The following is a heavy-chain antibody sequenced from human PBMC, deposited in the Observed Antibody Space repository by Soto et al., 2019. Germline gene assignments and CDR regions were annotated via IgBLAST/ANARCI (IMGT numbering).Heavy chain of an antibody. Sequence: PCGCLRLSCAACGFSFSVSAMHLARQASGKGLEWAGRIRSKANSYATAYAASVKGRFTISRDESKNTAYLQMNSLKTEDTAVYYCTRLQDIVVVPAATYYYYYGTDVWGQGTTVTVSS. CDR3: TRLQDIVVVPAATYYYYYGTDV. CDR2: IRSKANSYAT. D-gene: IGHD2-2*01. V-gene: IGHV3-73*01. CDR1: GFSFSVSA. J-gene: IGHJ6*02.